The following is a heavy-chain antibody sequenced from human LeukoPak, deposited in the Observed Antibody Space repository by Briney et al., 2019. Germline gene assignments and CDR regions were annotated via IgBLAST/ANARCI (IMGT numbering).Heavy chain of an antibody. J-gene: IGHJ3*02. V-gene: IGHV5-51*01. CDR3: ARTGYYDSSGSNDAFDI. CDR1: GYSFTSYW. D-gene: IGHD3-22*01. Sequence: GESLKISCKGSGYSFTSYWIIWVRQMPGKGLEWMGIIYPGDSDTRYSPSFQGQVTISADKSISTAYLQWSSMKASDTAMYYCARTGYYDSSGSNDAFDIWGQGTMVTVSS. CDR2: IYPGDSDT.